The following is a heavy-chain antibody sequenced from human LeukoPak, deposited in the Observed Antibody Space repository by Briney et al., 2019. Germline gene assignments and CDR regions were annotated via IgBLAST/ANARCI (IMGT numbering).Heavy chain of an antibody. CDR3: ARVGYYYGMDV. CDR1: GFTFSGYS. J-gene: IGHJ6*02. CDR2: ISSSTSYI. Sequence: GGSLRLSCAASGFTFSGYSMNWVRQAPGKGLEWVSSISSSTSYIYYADSVKGRFTISRDNAKNSLFLQMNSLRAEDTAVYYCARVGYYYGMDVWGQGTTVTVSS. V-gene: IGHV3-21*01.